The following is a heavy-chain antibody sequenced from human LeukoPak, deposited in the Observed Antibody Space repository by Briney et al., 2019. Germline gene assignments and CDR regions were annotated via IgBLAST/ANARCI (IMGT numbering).Heavy chain of an antibody. J-gene: IGHJ4*02. CDR3: ARETRLRWTDY. D-gene: IGHD5-24*01. V-gene: IGHV3-66*01. CDR2: IYSGGST. Sequence: GGSLRLSCAASGFAVSSNYMSWVRQAPGKGLEWVAVIYSGGSTNYADSVKGRFTISRDNSKNTLYLLMNSLRAEDTAVYYCARETRLRWTDYWGQGTLVTVSS. CDR1: GFAVSSNY.